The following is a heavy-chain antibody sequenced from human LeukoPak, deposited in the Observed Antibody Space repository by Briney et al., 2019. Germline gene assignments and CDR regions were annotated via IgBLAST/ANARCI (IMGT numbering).Heavy chain of an antibody. CDR2: IYTSGST. V-gene: IGHV4-4*07. CDR1: GGSISSYY. J-gene: IGHJ4*02. CDR3: ARDSDYYDSSGYYVFDY. Sequence: SETLSLTCTVSGGSISSYYWSWIRQPAGKGLEWIGRIYTSGSTNYNPSLKSRVTMSVDTSKNQFSLKLSSVTAADTAVYYCARDSDYYDSSGYYVFDYWGQGTLVTVSS. D-gene: IGHD3-22*01.